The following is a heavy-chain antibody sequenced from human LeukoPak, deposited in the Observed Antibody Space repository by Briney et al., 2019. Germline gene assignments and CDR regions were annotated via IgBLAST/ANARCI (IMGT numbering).Heavy chain of an antibody. V-gene: IGHV3-7*01. J-gene: IGHJ4*02. D-gene: IGHD1-1*01. CDR2: VKEDGSEK. CDR1: GFTFSTFW. CDR3: ARGGTFVSDY. Sequence: GGSLRLSCAASGFTFSTFWMSWVRQAPGKGLEWVANVKEDGSEKYYVDSMEGRFTVSRDNAKNSLYLQMDSLRAEDTAVYYCARGGTFVSDYWRQGTLVTVSS.